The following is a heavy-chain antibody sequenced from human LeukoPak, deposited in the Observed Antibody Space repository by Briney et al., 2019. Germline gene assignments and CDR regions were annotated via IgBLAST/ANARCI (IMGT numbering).Heavy chain of an antibody. CDR1: GDSISSGSYY. V-gene: IGHV4-61*02. CDR2: IYTSGST. J-gene: IGHJ4*02. CDR3: ARDRRLGDSRYDY. D-gene: IGHD5-12*01. Sequence: SETLSLTCTVSGDSISSGSYYWSWIRQPAGKGLEWIGRIYTSGSTNYNPSLKSRVTISVDTSKNQFSLKLSSVTAADTAVYYCARDRRLGDSRYDYWGQGTLVTVSS.